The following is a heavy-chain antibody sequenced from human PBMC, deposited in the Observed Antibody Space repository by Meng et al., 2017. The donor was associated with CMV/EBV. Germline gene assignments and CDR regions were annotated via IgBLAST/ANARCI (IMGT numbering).Heavy chain of an antibody. D-gene: IGHD6-6*01. V-gene: IGHV1-18*01. CDR1: GYTFTTYG. J-gene: IGHJ5*02. CDR2: SSAYNGNT. CDR3: ARDSLAVSPGWFDP. Sequence: ATGYTFTTYGLSCVRQEPVQGLEWMGWSSAYNGNTKYAQKYQGRVTMNTDTPTTTAYMELRSPRSDDTAGYNCARDSLAVSPGWFDPWGQGALVTVSS.